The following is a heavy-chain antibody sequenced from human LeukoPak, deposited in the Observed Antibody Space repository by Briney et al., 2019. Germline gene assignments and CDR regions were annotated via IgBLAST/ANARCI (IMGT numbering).Heavy chain of an antibody. D-gene: IGHD4-17*01. Sequence: SETLSLTCTVSGGSVSSYYWSWIRQPPGKGLEWIGYVYYSGSTNYNPSLKSRVTISVDTSKNQFSLKLSSVTAADTAVYYCARSRSTVTMYWFDPWGQGTLVTVSS. CDR3: ARSRSTVTMYWFDP. J-gene: IGHJ5*02. V-gene: IGHV4-59*02. CDR1: GGSVSSYY. CDR2: VYYSGST.